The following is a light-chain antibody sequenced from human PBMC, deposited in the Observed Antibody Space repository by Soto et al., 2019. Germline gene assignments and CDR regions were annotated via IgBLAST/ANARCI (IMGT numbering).Light chain of an antibody. J-gene: IGKJ4*01. CDR1: QSISSY. CDR2: DAS. V-gene: IGKV1-5*02. Sequence: IHMTQSASSLSASVGYRVTIICRASQSISSYLNWYQQKPGKAPKLLVYDASSLESGVPSRFSGRRSGTEFTLTISSLQPDDFGTYYCQQYESYSPLTFGGGTKVDIK. CDR3: QQYESYSPLT.